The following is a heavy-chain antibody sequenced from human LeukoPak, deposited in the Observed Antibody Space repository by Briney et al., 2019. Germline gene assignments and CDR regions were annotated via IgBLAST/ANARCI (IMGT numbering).Heavy chain of an antibody. V-gene: IGHV3-7*01. CDR3: ARVGARQILEY. CDR1: EFTFSSYW. J-gene: IGHJ4*02. CDR2: IKQDGGEK. D-gene: IGHD4-17*01. Sequence: GGSLRLSCAASEFTFSSYWMSWVRQAPGKGLEWVANIKQDGGEKYYLDSVKGRFTVSRDNAKDSLYLQMNSLRAEDTAVYYCARVGARQILEYWGQGTLVTVSS.